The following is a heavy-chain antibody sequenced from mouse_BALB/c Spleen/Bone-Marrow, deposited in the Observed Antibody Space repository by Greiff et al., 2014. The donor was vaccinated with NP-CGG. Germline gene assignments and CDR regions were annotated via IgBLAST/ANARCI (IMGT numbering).Heavy chain of an antibody. CDR2: IYPGNVNT. Sequence: VQLQESGPELVKPGASVRISCKASGYTFTSYYIHWVKQRPGQGLEWNGWIYPGNVNTKYNEKFKGKATLTADKSSSTAYMQLSSLTSEDSAVYFCARDYYGSSSFAYWGQGTLVTVSA. D-gene: IGHD1-1*01. CDR1: GYTFTSYY. CDR3: ARDYYGSSSFAY. V-gene: IGHV1S56*01. J-gene: IGHJ3*01.